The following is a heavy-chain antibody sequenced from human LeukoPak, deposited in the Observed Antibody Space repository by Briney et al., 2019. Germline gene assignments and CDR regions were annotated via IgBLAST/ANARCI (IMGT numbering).Heavy chain of an antibody. CDR1: GFTVSSNY. J-gene: IGHJ4*02. V-gene: IGHV3-53*01. Sequence: GGSLRLSCAASGFTVSSNYMSWVRQAPGKGLEWVSVIYSGGSTYYADSVKGRFTISRDNSKNTLYLQMNSLRAEDTAVYYCARRVLPAAGSDYWGQGTLVTVSS. CDR3: ARRVLPAAGSDY. CDR2: IYSGGST. D-gene: IGHD2-2*01.